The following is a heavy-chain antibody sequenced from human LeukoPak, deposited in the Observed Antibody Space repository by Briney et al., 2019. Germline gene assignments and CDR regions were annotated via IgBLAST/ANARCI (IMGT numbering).Heavy chain of an antibody. CDR3: ARGPYDYVWGSYRLFDY. Sequence: SVKVSCKASGGTFSSYAISWVRQAPGLGLEWLGGIIPIFGTANYAQKFQGRVTITTDESTSTAYMELSSLRSEDTAVYYCARGPYDYVWGSYRLFDYWGQGTLVTVSS. D-gene: IGHD3-16*02. J-gene: IGHJ4*02. V-gene: IGHV1-69*05. CDR2: IIPIFGTA. CDR1: GGTFSSYA.